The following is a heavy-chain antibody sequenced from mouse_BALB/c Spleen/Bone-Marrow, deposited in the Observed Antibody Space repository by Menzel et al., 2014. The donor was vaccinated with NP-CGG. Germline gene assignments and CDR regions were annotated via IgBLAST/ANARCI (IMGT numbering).Heavy chain of an antibody. Sequence: QVQLKESGPGLVQPSQSLSITCTVSGFSLTSYGVHWVRQSPGKGLEWLGVIWSGGTTDYNAPFISRLSISKDNSKSQVFFKMNSLQANDTAIYYCARNPIRRNAMDHWGQGTSVTVSS. J-gene: IGHJ4*01. CDR3: ARNPIRRNAMDH. V-gene: IGHV2-2*02. CDR1: GFSLTSYG. CDR2: IWSGGTT. D-gene: IGHD2-12*01.